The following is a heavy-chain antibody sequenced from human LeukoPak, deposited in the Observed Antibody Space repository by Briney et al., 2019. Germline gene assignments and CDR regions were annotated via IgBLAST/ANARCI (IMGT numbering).Heavy chain of an antibody. Sequence: GGSLRLSCVASGFTFSDSYTSWICPALGNGLEWISYISSSSSSTNYADSVKGRFTISRDNTKNSLYLLMNSLRAEDTAMYYCARDFIHRSGEANYWGQGTLVTVSS. CDR2: ISSSSSST. CDR3: ARDFIHRSGEANY. J-gene: IGHJ4*02. D-gene: IGHD3-22*01. CDR1: GFTFSDSY. V-gene: IGHV3-11*05.